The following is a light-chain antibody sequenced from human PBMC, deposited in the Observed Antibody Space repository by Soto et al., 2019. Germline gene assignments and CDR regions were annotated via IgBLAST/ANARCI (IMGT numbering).Light chain of an antibody. J-gene: IGKJ5*01. Sequence: EIVLTQSPDTLSLPPGERATLSCRASQSIRSERLAWYQQKPGQAPRLVIFDASNRASGMPERFSGSGSGTDFTLTIARLEPEDFAVYYCQEYDGAPITFGLGTRLE. CDR2: DAS. V-gene: IGKV3-20*01. CDR1: QSIRSER. CDR3: QEYDGAPIT.